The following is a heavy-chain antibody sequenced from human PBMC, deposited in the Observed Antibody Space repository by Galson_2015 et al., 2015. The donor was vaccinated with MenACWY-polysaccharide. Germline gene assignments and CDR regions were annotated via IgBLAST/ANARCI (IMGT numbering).Heavy chain of an antibody. Sequence: LRLSCAASGFTFTSYAMSWVRQAPGKGLAWVSAIRSSGTNTYYADSVEGRFTISRDNSKNTLYLQMNSLRAEDTAVYYCAKDSTDFWSVAGRFDHWGQGTLVTVSS. CDR2: IRSSGTNT. CDR1: GFTFTSYA. CDR3: AKDSTDFWSVAGRFDH. J-gene: IGHJ5*02. D-gene: IGHD3-3*01. V-gene: IGHV3-23*01.